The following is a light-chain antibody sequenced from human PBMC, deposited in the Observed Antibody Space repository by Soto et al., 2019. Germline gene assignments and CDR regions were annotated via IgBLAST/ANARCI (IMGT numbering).Light chain of an antibody. CDR1: QRVSTY. J-gene: IGKJ2*01. Sequence: EIVVTQSPATLSFSPGERATLSCRASQRVSTYVACFQHKLGQAHRLLIYAASYRAIGVPARLSGGGSGTDFTLNISSLEPEEFAGYYCTQRSIWPVTFGRGTQLAIK. V-gene: IGKV3-11*01. CDR3: TQRSIWPVT. CDR2: AAS.